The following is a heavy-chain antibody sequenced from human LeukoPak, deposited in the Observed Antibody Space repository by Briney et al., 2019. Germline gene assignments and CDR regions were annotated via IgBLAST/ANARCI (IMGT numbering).Heavy chain of an antibody. CDR1: GSTFSSYW. CDR2: IKQDGSEK. Sequence: GGSLRLSCAASGSTFSSYWMSWVRQAPGKGLEWVANIKQDGSEKYYVDSVKGRFTISRDNAKNSLYLQMNSLRAEDTAVYYCARVRDFWSGYYNDAFDIWGQGTMVTVSS. CDR3: ARVRDFWSGYYNDAFDI. V-gene: IGHV3-7*01. D-gene: IGHD3-3*01. J-gene: IGHJ3*02.